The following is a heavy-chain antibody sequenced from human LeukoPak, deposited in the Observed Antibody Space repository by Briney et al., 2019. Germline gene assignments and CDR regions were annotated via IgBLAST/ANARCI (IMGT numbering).Heavy chain of an antibody. J-gene: IGHJ4*02. CDR3: ARGLMANDY. CDR2: IINSGGST. V-gene: IGHV3-23*01. Sequence: GGSLRLSCAASGFTFSSYSMSWVRQAPGKGLEWVSSIINSGGSTYYADSVKGRFTISRDNSKNTLYLQMNSLRAEDTAVYYCARGLMANDYWGQGTQVTVSS. D-gene: IGHD5-24*01. CDR1: GFTFSSYS.